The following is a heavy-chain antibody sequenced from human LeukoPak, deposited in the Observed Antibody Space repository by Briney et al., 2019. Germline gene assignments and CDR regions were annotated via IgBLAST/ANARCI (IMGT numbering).Heavy chain of an antibody. CDR2: ISGSGGST. Sequence: GGSLRLSCAASGFTFSSYAMSWVRQAPGKGLEWVSAISGSGGSTYYADSVKGRFTISRDNSKNTLYLQMNSLRAEDTAVYYCAKDRTKGLLVWYFDLWGRGTLATVSS. CDR3: AKDRTKGLLVWYFDL. J-gene: IGHJ2*01. V-gene: IGHV3-23*01. D-gene: IGHD3-22*01. CDR1: GFTFSSYA.